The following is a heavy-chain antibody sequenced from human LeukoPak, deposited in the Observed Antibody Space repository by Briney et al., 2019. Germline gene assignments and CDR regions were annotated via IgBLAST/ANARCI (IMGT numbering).Heavy chain of an antibody. V-gene: IGHV1-2*02. CDR3: ARAIAAAGTNYFDY. Sequence: ASVKVSCKASGYTFTGYYMHWVRQAPGQGLEWMGWINPNGGGTNYAQKFQGRVTMTRDASISTAYMELSRLRSDDTALYYCARAIAAAGTNYFDYWGQGTLVTVSS. D-gene: IGHD6-13*01. CDR1: GYTFTGYY. J-gene: IGHJ4*02. CDR2: INPNGGGT.